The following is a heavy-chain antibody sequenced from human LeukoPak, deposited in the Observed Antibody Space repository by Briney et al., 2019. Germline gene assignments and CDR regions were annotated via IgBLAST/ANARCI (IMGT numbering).Heavy chain of an antibody. CDR2: INHSGSI. CDR3: ARGQNDYGNYEGFDP. J-gene: IGHJ5*02. D-gene: IGHD4-11*01. V-gene: IGHV4-34*01. Sequence: SETLSLTCAVYGGSFSGYYWSWIRQPPGKGLEWIGGINHSGSINYNPSLKSRVTISVDTSKNQFSLKLSSVTAADTAVYYCARGQNDYGNYEGFDPWGQGTLVTVSS. CDR1: GGSFSGYY.